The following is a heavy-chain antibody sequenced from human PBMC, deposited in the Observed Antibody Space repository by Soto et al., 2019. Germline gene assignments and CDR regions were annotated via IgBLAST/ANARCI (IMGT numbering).Heavy chain of an antibody. J-gene: IGHJ5*02. CDR3: ARVGPNVLVLDASLNSTDP. CDR1: GYTFTSYG. CDR2: ISVDNGDT. D-gene: IGHD2-8*01. Sequence: ASVKVSCKASGYTFTSYGISWVRQAPGQGLEWMGWISVDNGDTNYAQKFQGRVTMTTDTSTSTAYMELRSLRSDDTALYYCARVGPNVLVLDASLNSTDPWDQAPLVT. V-gene: IGHV1-18*01.